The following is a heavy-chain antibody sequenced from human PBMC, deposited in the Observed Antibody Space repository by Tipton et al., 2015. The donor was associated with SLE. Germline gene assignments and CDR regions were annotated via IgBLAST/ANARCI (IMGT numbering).Heavy chain of an antibody. CDR3: ASSPGVTLFRVVTCFDL. J-gene: IGHJ5*02. CDR2: IYISGST. D-gene: IGHD3-3*01. CDR1: GGSISSGSYY. V-gene: IGHV4-61*02. Sequence: TLSLTCTVSGGSISSGSYYWSWIRQPAGKGLEWIGRIYISGSTSFNPSLKSRVTMSVDTSKNQFSLQLTSVTAADTAVYYCASSPGVTLFRVVTCFDLWGQGILVTVSS.